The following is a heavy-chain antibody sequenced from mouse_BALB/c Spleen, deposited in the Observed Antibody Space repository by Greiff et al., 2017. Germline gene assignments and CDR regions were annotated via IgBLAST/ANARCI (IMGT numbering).Heavy chain of an antibody. CDR2: SRNKANDYTT. CDR1: GFTFSDFY. V-gene: IGHV7-1*02. D-gene: IGHD1-1*01. Sequence: EVKVVESGGGLVQPGGSLRLSCATSGFTFSDFYMEWVRQPPGKRLEWIAASRNKANDYTTEYSASVKGRFIVSRDTSQSILYLQMNALRAEDTAIYYCARDDYGSSLFAYWGQGTLVTVSA. CDR3: ARDDYGSSLFAY. J-gene: IGHJ3*01.